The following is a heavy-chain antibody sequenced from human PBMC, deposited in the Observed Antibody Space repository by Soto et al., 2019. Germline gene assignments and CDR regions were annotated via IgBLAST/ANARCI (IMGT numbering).Heavy chain of an antibody. CDR1: GFTFSSYE. D-gene: IGHD3-22*01. Sequence: GWSLRLSCAASGFTFSSYEMNWVRQAPGKGLEWVSYISSSGSTIYYADSVKGRFTISRDNAKNSLYLQMNSLRAEDTAVYYCARVTYYYDSSGYYSAPRAFDIWGQGTMVTV. V-gene: IGHV3-48*03. CDR3: ARVTYYYDSSGYYSAPRAFDI. J-gene: IGHJ3*02. CDR2: ISSSGSTI.